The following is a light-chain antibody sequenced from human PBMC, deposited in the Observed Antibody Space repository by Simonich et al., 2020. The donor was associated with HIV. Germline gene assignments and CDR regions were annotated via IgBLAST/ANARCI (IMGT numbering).Light chain of an antibody. J-gene: IGKJ1*01. CDR1: QSVSTN. V-gene: IGKV3-15*01. CDR2: GAS. Sequence: EIVLTQSPGTLSLSPGETATLSCRASQSVSTNLAWYQQKPGQAPRLLIDGASTRATGIPARFSGSGSGTEFTLTISSLQSEDFAIYYCQHYNNWPPGTFGQGTKVEFK. CDR3: QHYNNWPPGT.